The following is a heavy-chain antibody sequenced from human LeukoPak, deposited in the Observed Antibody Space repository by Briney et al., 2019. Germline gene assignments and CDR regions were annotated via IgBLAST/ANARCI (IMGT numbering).Heavy chain of an antibody. Sequence: GGSLRLSCAASGFTFSSYAMSWVRQAPGKGLEWVSAISGSGGSTYYADSVKGRFTISRGNSKNTLYLQMNSLRAEDTAVYYCAKDDDFWSGSSLDYWGQGTLVTVSS. V-gene: IGHV3-23*01. D-gene: IGHD3-3*01. CDR3: AKDDDFWSGSSLDY. CDR2: ISGSGGST. CDR1: GFTFSSYA. J-gene: IGHJ4*02.